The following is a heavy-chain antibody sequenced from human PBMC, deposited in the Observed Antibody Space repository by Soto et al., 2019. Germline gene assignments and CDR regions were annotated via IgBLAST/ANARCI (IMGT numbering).Heavy chain of an antibody. D-gene: IGHD3-10*01. CDR2: SKIKADSYTT. CDR1: GFTFSDHY. V-gene: IGHV3-72*01. Sequence: EVQLVESGGGLVQPGGSLRLSCAASGFTFSDHYMDWVRQAPGKGLEWVGRSKIKADSYTTEYAASVKGRFTISRDGSKNSLFLQMNSLKTEDTAVYYCTVWGSGNDFGAAWGQGILVTVSS. CDR3: TVWGSGNDFGAA. J-gene: IGHJ4*02.